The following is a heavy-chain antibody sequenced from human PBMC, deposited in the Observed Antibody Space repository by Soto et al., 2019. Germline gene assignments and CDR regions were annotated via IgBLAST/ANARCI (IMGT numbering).Heavy chain of an antibody. Sequence: PSGTLAITCDFSDGSIIIGGYSWSWIRQPPGKGLEWIGYIYSGTTHYNPSLDSRVTIAMDRSKNQVSLSLKSVTAADTAVYYCAREDSGAFFDFWGQGTLVTVSS. V-gene: IGHV4-30-2*01. D-gene: IGHD2-15*01. J-gene: IGHJ4*02. CDR1: DGSIIIGGYS. CDR2: IYSGTT. CDR3: AREDSGAFFDF.